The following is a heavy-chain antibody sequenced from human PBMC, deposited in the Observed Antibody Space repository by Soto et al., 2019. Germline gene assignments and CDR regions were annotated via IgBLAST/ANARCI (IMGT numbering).Heavy chain of an antibody. D-gene: IGHD5-18*01. J-gene: IGHJ4*02. CDR3: ARVKKTAGTSYFDYWGRGTLVTVSSSKLTPASVKVSCKASGYIFINYYDTTGYHSDY. Sequence: GGSLRLSCAASGFTFSDHYMDWVRQAPGKGLEWVGRSRNKPKGYVTVYAASVKGRFTISRDDSKNSLYLQMNSLKTEDTAVYFCARVKKTAGTSYFDYWGRGTLVTVSSSKLTPASVKVSCKASGYIFINYYDTTGYHSDYWGQGTLVTVSS. CDR1: GFTFSDHY. V-gene: IGHV3-72*01. CDR2: SRNKPKGYVT.